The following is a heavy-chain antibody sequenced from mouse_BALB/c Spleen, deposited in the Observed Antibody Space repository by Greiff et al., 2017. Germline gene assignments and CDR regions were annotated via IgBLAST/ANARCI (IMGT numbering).Heavy chain of an antibody. Sequence: VQLQQSGAELVRPGALVKLSCKASGFNIKDYYMHWVKQRPEQGLEWIGWIDPENGNTIYDPKFQGKASITADTSSNTAYLQLSSLTSEDTAVYYCALNYYGSPFDYWGQGTTLTVSS. CDR2: IDPENGNT. D-gene: IGHD1-1*01. CDR1: GFNIKDYY. J-gene: IGHJ2*01. V-gene: IGHV14-1*02. CDR3: ALNYYGSPFDY.